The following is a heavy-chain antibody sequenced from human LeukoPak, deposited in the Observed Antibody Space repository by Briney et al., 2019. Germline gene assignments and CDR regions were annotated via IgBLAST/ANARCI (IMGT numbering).Heavy chain of an antibody. CDR1: GYTFTGYY. J-gene: IGHJ4*02. V-gene: IGHV1-2*02. CDR3: ARDSAGADY. CDR2: INPNSGGT. D-gene: IGHD3-10*01. Sequence: ASVKVSCKASGYTFTGYYIHWVRQAPGQGLEWMGWINPNSGGTNYAQKFQGRVTMTRDTSITTAYMELIRLTSDDTAVYYCARDSAGADYWGQGTLVTVSS.